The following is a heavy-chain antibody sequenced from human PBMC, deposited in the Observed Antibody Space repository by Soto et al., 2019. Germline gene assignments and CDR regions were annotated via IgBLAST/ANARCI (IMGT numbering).Heavy chain of an antibody. V-gene: IGHV4-39*01. J-gene: IGHJ5*02. CDR1: GGSISSSSYY. CDR2: IYYSGST. CDR3: ARPMVRGAGGWFDP. Sequence: QLQLQESGPGLVKPSETLSLTCTVSGGSISSSSYYWGWIRQPPGKGLEWIGSIYYSGSTYYNPSLKSRVTISVDTSKNQFSLKLSSVTAADTAVYYCARPMVRGAGGWFDPLGQGTLVTVSS. D-gene: IGHD3-10*01.